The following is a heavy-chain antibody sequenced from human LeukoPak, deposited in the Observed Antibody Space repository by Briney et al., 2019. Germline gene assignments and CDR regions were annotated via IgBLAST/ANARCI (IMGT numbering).Heavy chain of an antibody. CDR3: ARSMGESGYSQFYPFDY. J-gene: IGHJ4*02. CDR1: GGTFRSYA. Sequence: ASVKVSCKASGGTFRSYAISWVRQAPGQGLEWMGGIIPIFGTANYAQKFQGRVTITTDESTSTAYMELSSLRSEDTAVYYCARSMGESGYSQFYPFDYWGQGTLVTVSS. V-gene: IGHV1-69*05. CDR2: IIPIFGTA. D-gene: IGHD3-16*01.